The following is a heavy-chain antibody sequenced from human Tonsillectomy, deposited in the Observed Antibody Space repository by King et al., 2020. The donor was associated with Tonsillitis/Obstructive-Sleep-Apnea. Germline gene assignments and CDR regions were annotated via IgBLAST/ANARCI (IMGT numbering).Heavy chain of an antibody. V-gene: IGHV3-21*06. CDR1: GFTFSSYT. Sequence: VQLVESGGGLXKPGGSLRLSCAASGFTFSSYTMNWVRQAPGKGLEWVASISRSSTHIDYADSLKGRFTISRDNAKNLLYLQMSSLRAEDTALYYCARERGYGDYYFDYGGQGTLVTVSS. CDR2: ISRSSTHI. CDR3: ARERGYGDYYFDY. J-gene: IGHJ4*02. D-gene: IGHD4-17*01.